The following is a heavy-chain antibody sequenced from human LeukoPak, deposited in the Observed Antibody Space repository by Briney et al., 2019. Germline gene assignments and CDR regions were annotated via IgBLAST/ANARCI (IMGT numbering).Heavy chain of an antibody. J-gene: IGHJ4*02. V-gene: IGHV3-30*14. Sequence: GGSLRLSCAASGFTFSTYMMHWVRQAPGKGLECVAFISDDGFNKDYIDSVNGRFTVSRDNSQNTMYLQMNSLRAEDTAVYYCARKALSGSYHFDYWGQGTLVTVSS. CDR3: ARKALSGSYHFDY. CDR2: ISDDGFNK. CDR1: GFTFSTYM. D-gene: IGHD1-26*01.